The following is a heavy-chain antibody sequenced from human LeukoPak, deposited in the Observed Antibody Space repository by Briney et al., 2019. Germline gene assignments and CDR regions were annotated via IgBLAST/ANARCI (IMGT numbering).Heavy chain of an antibody. Sequence: PGGSLRLSCAASGFTFSSYSMNRVRQAPGKGLEWVSSISSSSSYIYYADSVKGRFTISRDNAKNSLYLQMNSLGAEDTAVYYCARDSARYDFWSGYYLDYWGQGTLVTVSS. V-gene: IGHV3-21*01. CDR1: GFTFSSYS. CDR2: ISSSSSYI. CDR3: ARDSARYDFWSGYYLDY. D-gene: IGHD3-3*01. J-gene: IGHJ4*02.